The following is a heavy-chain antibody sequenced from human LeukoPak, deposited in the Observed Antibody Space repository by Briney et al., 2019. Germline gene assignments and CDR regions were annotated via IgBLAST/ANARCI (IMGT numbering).Heavy chain of an antibody. Sequence: GESQKISCKDFGDTFGDDWIGCVRQKPGKGLEWMGIIYPGDSDARYSPSFQGQVTISADKSISTAYLQWSSLKASDTAMYYCARRGYDSSGYLPGFDYWGQGTLVTVSS. J-gene: IGHJ4*02. CDR1: GDTFGDDW. CDR3: ARRGYDSSGYLPGFDY. V-gene: IGHV5-51*01. CDR2: IYPGDSDA. D-gene: IGHD3-22*01.